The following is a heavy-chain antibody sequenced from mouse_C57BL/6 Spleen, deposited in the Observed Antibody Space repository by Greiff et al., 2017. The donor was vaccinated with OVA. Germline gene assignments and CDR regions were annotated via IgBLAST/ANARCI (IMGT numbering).Heavy chain of an antibody. D-gene: IGHD1-1*01. Sequence: EVQLQQSGAELVKPGASVKLSCTASGFNIKDYYMHWVKQRTEQGLEWIGRIDPEDGETKYAPKFQGKATITADTSSNTAYLQLSSLTSEDTAAYYCARSGGIITTVVARDYFDYWGQGTTLTVSS. J-gene: IGHJ2*01. CDR1: GFNIKDYY. CDR2: IDPEDGET. V-gene: IGHV14-2*01. CDR3: ARSGGIITTVVARDYFDY.